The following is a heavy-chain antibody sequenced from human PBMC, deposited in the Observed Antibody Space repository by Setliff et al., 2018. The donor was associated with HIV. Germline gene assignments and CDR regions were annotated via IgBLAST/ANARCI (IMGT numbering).Heavy chain of an antibody. D-gene: IGHD6-19*01. CDR2: IFYSGST. V-gene: IGHV4-59*08. Sequence: SETLSLTCTVSGGSLSRNFWSWSRQTPGKGLEWIGYIFYSGSTNYNPSLKSRVTISVDTSNNQFSLKLTSVTAADTAVYYCARHHPSVAVAGPFDRWGQGALVTVSS. CDR3: ARHHPSVAVAGPFDR. J-gene: IGHJ4*02. CDR1: GGSLSRNF.